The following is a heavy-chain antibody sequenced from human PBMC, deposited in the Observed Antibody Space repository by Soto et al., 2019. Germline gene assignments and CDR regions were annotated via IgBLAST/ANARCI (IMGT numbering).Heavy chain of an antibody. V-gene: IGHV1-2*04. CDR2: INPNSGGT. CDR1: GYTFTGYY. D-gene: IGHD3-3*01. Sequence: ASVKVSCKASGYTFTGYYMHWARQAPGQGLEWMGWINPNSGGTNYAQKFQGWVTMTRDTSISTAYMELSRLRSDDTAVYYCAREAMITIFGVVTYYYYGMDVWGQGTTVTVSS. CDR3: AREAMITIFGVVTYYYYGMDV. J-gene: IGHJ6*02.